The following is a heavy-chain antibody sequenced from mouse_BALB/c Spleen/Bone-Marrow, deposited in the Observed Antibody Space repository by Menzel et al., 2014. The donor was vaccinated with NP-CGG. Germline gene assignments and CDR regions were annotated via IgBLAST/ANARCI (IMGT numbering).Heavy chain of an antibody. Sequence: LQQSGSELVRPGASVKLSCKASGYTFTSYWMHWVKQRRGQGLEWIGNVYPGNDNSNYDEKFKSKGTLTVDTSSSTAYMHLSSLTSEDSAVYYCTRSGGNYNFAYWGQGTLVTVSA. D-gene: IGHD2-1*01. V-gene: IGHV1S22*01. J-gene: IGHJ3*01. CDR1: GYTFTSYW. CDR2: VYPGNDNS. CDR3: TRSGGNYNFAY.